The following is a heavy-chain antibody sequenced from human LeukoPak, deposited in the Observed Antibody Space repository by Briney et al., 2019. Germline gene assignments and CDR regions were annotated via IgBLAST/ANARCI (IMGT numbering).Heavy chain of an antibody. CDR2: IYYSGST. CDR1: GGSISSSSYY. CDR3: ARGGSPDV. Sequence: NSSETLSLTCTVSGGSISSSSYYWGWIRQPPGKGLEWIGSIYYSGSTYYNPSLKSRVTISVDTSKNQFSLKLSSVTAADTALYYCARGGSPDVWGKGTTVTVSS. J-gene: IGHJ6*03. V-gene: IGHV4-39*07. D-gene: IGHD3-16*01.